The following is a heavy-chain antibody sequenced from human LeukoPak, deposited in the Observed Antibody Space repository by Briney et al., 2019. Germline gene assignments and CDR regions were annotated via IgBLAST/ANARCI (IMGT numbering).Heavy chain of an antibody. Sequence: GGSLRLSCEASGFNFSDYYMTWIRQAPGKGLEWISYIDRSGIAMYNTDSVRGRFTISRDNAKNSLYLQMNGLRAEDTAVYYCARGHWQLEVWGQGTLVTVSS. D-gene: IGHD6-6*01. CDR3: ARGHWQLEV. CDR1: GFNFSDYY. V-gene: IGHV3-11*01. CDR2: IDRSGIAM. J-gene: IGHJ4*02.